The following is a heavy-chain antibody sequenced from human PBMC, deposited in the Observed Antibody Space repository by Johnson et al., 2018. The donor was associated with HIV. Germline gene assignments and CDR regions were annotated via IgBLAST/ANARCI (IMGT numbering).Heavy chain of an antibody. J-gene: IGHJ3*02. CDR1: GFSFSDYF. CDR2: ISRGGSSASVI. CDR3: ASDYGDYDHAFDI. D-gene: IGHD4-17*01. V-gene: IGHV3-11*04. Sequence: QEQLVESGGGLVQPGGSLKLSCAASGFSFSDYFVSWIRQAPGKGLEWVSYISRGGSSASVIYYADSVKGRFTISRENAKNSVYLQMNSLRSDDTAVYYCASDYGDYDHAFDIWGRGTVVTVTS.